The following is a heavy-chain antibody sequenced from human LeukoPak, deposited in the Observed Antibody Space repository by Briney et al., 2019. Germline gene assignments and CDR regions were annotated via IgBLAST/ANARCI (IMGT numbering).Heavy chain of an antibody. Sequence: PGGSLRLSCSASGFTFGYYAMHWVRQAPGKGLEWVAVISYDGSNKYYADSVKGRFTISRDNSKNTLYLQMNSLRAEDTAVYYCARANYGSGSYYFDYWGQGTLVTVSS. J-gene: IGHJ4*02. V-gene: IGHV3-30-3*01. CDR2: ISYDGSNK. D-gene: IGHD3-10*01. CDR3: ARANYGSGSYYFDY. CDR1: GFTFGYYA.